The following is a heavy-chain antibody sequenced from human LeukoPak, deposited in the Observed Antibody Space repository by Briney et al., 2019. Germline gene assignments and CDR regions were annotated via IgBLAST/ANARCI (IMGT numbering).Heavy chain of an antibody. CDR3: ARDVDTAPETHDY. CDR1: GFSFSTYS. Sequence: PGGSLRLSCAASGFSFSTYSMNWVRQAPGKGLEWVSSISSRSGYIYYADSVKGRFTISRDNAKKSLYLQMNSLRAEDTAVYFCARDVDTAPETHDYWGQGTLVTVSS. V-gene: IGHV3-21*01. CDR2: ISSRSGYI. J-gene: IGHJ4*02. D-gene: IGHD5-18*01.